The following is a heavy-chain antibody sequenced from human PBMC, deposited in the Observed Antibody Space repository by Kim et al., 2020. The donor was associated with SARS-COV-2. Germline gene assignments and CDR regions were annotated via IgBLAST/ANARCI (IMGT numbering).Heavy chain of an antibody. V-gene: IGHV3-66*01. J-gene: IGHJ4*02. D-gene: IGHD4-17*01. Sequence: ESVKGSLTISRDYSKNTLYLQMNRLRVEDTAVYYCAREEDDFGANSGYFDYWGQGILVTVSS. CDR3: AREEDDFGANSGYFDY.